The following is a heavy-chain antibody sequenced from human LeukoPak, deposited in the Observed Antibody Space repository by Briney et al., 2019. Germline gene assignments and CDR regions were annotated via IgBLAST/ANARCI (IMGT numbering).Heavy chain of an antibody. CDR3: ANGGTYSSGP. CDR2: IKPDGSAQ. D-gene: IGHD3-22*01. CDR1: GFTFRKYW. V-gene: IGHV3-7*01. Sequence: PGGSLRLSCAASGFTFRKYWLHWVRQAPGKGLEWVATIKPDGSAQYYVDSVKGRFTISRDNAKNSLFLQINSLRAEDTAVYYCANGGTYSSGPWGQGTLVTVSS. J-gene: IGHJ5*02.